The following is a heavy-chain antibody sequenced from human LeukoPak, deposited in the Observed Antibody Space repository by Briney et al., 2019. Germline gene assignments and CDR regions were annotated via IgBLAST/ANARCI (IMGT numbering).Heavy chain of an antibody. D-gene: IGHD4-17*01. V-gene: IGHV3-13*01. CDR1: GFRFNEYD. Sequence: GGSLRLSCEASGFRFNEYDMHWVRQVTGKGLDWVSHIGTGTDTHYAGSVKGRFTISRENAKNSLYLQMHSLTAGDTGVYYCTRDRRVDYGRNDDAFDIWGQGTTVIVSS. J-gene: IGHJ3*02. CDR3: TRDRRVDYGRNDDAFDI. CDR2: IGTGTDT.